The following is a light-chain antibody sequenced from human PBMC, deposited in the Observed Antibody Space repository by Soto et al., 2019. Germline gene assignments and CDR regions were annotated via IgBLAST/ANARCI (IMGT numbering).Light chain of an antibody. CDR3: QQHYNSWT. V-gene: IGKV4-1*01. Sequence: DIVMTQSPDSLAVSLGDKATINCKSSQSVLYSSNNKNYLAWYQQKPGQPPKLLIYWASTRQSGVPDRFSGSGSGTDFALTISSLQAEDVAVYYCQQHYNSWTFGQGTKVEIK. J-gene: IGKJ1*01. CDR1: QSVLYSSNNKNY. CDR2: WAS.